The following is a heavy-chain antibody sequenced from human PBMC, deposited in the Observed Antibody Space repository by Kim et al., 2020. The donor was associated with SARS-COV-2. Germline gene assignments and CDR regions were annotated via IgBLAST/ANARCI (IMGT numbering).Heavy chain of an antibody. Sequence: GGSLRLSCAASGFTFSSYAMSWVRQAPGKGLEWVSAISGSGGSTYYADSVKGRFTISRDNSKNTLYLQMNSLRAEDTAVYYCAKDLKVELLWFGELLVPIDYWGQGTLVTVSS. V-gene: IGHV3-23*01. J-gene: IGHJ4*02. CDR1: GFTFSSYA. CDR2: ISGSGGST. D-gene: IGHD3-10*01. CDR3: AKDLKVELLWFGELLVPIDY.